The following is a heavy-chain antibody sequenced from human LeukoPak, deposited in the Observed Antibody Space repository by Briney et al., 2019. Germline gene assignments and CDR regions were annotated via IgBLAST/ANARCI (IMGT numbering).Heavy chain of an antibody. CDR3: ASVRQEDAFDI. CDR1: GGSISSSSYY. Sequence: SETLSLTCTVSGGSISSSSYYWGWIRQPPGKGLGWIGSIYYSGSTYYNPSLKGRVTISVDTSRNQFSLKLSSVTAADTAVYYCASVRQEDAFDIWGQGTMVTVSS. V-gene: IGHV4-39*07. J-gene: IGHJ3*02. CDR2: IYYSGST.